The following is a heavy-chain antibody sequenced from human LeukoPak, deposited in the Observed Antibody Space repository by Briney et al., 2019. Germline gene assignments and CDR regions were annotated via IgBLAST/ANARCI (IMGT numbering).Heavy chain of an antibody. J-gene: IGHJ3*02. D-gene: IGHD4-17*01. Sequence: SETLSLTCSVSGGSISSYYWSWIRQPPGQGLEWIGNIYYSGSTNYNPSLKSRVTISVDTSKNQFSLKLSSVTAADTAVYYCARDFSATTVDAFDIWGQGTMVTVSS. CDR1: GGSISSYY. CDR3: ARDFSATTVDAFDI. CDR2: IYYSGST. V-gene: IGHV4-59*01.